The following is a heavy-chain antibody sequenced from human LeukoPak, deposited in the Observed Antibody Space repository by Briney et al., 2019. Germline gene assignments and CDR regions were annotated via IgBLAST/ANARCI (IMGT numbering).Heavy chain of an antibody. CDR2: INSDGSST. D-gene: IGHD6-13*01. Sequence: GGSLRLSCAASGFTFSSYWMHWVRQAPGKGLVWVSRINSDGSSTSYADSVKGRFTISRDNAKNTLHLQMNSLRAEDTAGYYCARGGYSSSWYPHPLYWGQGTLVTVSS. CDR1: GFTFSSYW. V-gene: IGHV3-74*01. J-gene: IGHJ4*02. CDR3: ARGGYSSSWYPHPLY.